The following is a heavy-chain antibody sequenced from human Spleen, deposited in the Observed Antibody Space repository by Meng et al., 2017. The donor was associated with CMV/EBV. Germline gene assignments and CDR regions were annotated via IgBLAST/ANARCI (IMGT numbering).Heavy chain of an antibody. CDR3: ARGYSSGWYNDN. Sequence: GESLKISCAASGFMFSNYAMHWVRQAPGKGLEWVAIISDDGTNEYYAHSMKGRFTISRDNSKNTLFLQMNSLTAEDTAVYYCARGYSSGWYNDNWGQGTLVTVSS. CDR2: ISDDGTNE. J-gene: IGHJ4*02. CDR1: GFMFSNYA. D-gene: IGHD6-19*01. V-gene: IGHV3-30-3*01.